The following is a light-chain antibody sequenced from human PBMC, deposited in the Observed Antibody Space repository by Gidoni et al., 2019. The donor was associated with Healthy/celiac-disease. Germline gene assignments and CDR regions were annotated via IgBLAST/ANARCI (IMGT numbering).Light chain of an antibody. CDR1: KLGDKY. CDR3: QAWDSSTVV. Sequence: SYELTQPPSVSVSPGQTASITCSGDKLGDKYACWYQQKPDQSPVPVIYQDSKRPSGIPERFSGSNSGNTATLTISGTQAMDEADYYCQAWDSSTVVFGGGTKLTVL. V-gene: IGLV3-1*01. J-gene: IGLJ2*01. CDR2: QDS.